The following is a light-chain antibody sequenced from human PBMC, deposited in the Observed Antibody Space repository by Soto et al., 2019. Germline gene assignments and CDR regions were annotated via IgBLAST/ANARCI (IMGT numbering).Light chain of an antibody. J-gene: IGKJ1*01. CDR2: DAS. Sequence: EIVMTQSPATLSVSPGERATLSCRASQSVSSNLAWYQQKPGQAPRLLMYDASTRATGIPARFSGSGSGTEFSLTISSLQSEDFAVYYCQQYNNWWTFGPGTKVEIK. CDR1: QSVSSN. V-gene: IGKV3-15*01. CDR3: QQYNNWWT.